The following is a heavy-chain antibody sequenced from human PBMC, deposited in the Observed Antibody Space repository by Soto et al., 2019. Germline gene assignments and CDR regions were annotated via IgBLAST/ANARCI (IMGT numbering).Heavy chain of an antibody. Sequence: GGSLRLSCAASGFTFSSYSMNWVRQAPGKGLEWVSYISSSSSTIYYADSVKGRFTISRDNAKNSLYLQMNSLRDEDTAVYYCARDRSSSQKFYYYYYGMDVWGQGTTVTVSS. J-gene: IGHJ6*02. V-gene: IGHV3-48*02. CDR1: GFTFSSYS. CDR3: ARDRSSSQKFYYYYYGMDV. CDR2: ISSSSSTI. D-gene: IGHD6-13*01.